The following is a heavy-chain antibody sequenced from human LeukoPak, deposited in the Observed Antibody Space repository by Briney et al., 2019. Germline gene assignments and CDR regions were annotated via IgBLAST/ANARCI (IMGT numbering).Heavy chain of an antibody. D-gene: IGHD3-3*01. CDR3: ARLVDFWSGPYFDY. Sequence: SETLSLTCTVSGGSISSSSYYWGWIRQPPGKGLERIGSIYYSGSTYYNPSLKSRVTISVDTSKNQFSLKLSSVTAADTAVYYCARLVDFWSGPYFDYWGQGTLVTVSS. CDR1: GGSISSSSYY. J-gene: IGHJ4*02. V-gene: IGHV4-39*01. CDR2: IYYSGST.